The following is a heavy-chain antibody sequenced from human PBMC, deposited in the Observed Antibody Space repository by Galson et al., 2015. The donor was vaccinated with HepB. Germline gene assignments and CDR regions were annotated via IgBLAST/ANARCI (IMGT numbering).Heavy chain of an antibody. V-gene: IGHV1-8*01. CDR3: ARVGGGDGYNAAFDI. D-gene: IGHD5-24*01. CDR1: GYTFTSYD. J-gene: IGHJ3*02. Sequence: SVMVSCKASGYTFTSYDINWVRQATGQGLEWMGWMSPNSGNTGYAQKFQGRVTMTRNTSISTAYMELSSLRSEDTAVYYCARVGGGDGYNAAFDIWGQGTMVTVSS. CDR2: MSPNSGNT.